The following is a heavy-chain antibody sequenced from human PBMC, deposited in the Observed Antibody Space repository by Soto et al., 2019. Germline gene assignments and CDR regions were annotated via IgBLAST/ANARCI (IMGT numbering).Heavy chain of an antibody. J-gene: IGHJ5*02. Sequence: HPGGSLRLSCAASGFTFSSYAMSWVRQAPGKGLEWASAISGSGGSTYYADSVKGRFTISRDNSKNTLYLQMNSLRAEDTAVYYCAKEQEYYYDSSGSLDPRGQGTLVTVSS. CDR1: GFTFSSYA. CDR2: ISGSGGST. V-gene: IGHV3-23*01. D-gene: IGHD3-22*01. CDR3: AKEQEYYYDSSGSLDP.